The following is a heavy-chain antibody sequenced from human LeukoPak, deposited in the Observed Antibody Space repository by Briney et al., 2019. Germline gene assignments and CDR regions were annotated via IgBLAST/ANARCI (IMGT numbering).Heavy chain of an antibody. CDR1: GGSISSYN. CDR2: IYTSGST. D-gene: IGHD2-21*01. V-gene: IGHV4-4*09. CDR3: ARHVSDWAAFD. J-gene: IGHJ3*01. Sequence: SETLSLTCTVSGGSISSYNWSWIRQPPGKGLEWIGYIYTSGSTNYNPSLKSRVTISVDTSKNQFSLKLGSVTAADTAVYYCARHVSDWAAFDWGQGTMVTVSS.